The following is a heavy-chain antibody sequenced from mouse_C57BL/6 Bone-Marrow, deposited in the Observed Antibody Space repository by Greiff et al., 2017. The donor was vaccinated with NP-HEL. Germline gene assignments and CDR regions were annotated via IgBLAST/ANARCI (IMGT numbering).Heavy chain of an antibody. J-gene: IGHJ3*01. CDR2: IDPENGDT. Sequence: VQLQQSGAELVRPGASVKLSCTASGFNIKDDYMHWVKQRPEQGLEWIGWIDPENGDTEYASKFQGKATITADTSSNTAYLQLSSLTSEDTAVYYCTTYGSSGFFAYWGQGTLVTVSA. CDR3: TTYGSSGFFAY. V-gene: IGHV14-4*01. D-gene: IGHD3-2*02. CDR1: GFNIKDDY.